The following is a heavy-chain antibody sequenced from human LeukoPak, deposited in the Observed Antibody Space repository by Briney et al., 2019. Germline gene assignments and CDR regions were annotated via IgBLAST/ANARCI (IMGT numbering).Heavy chain of an antibody. V-gene: IGHV4-34*01. CDR3: ARGRPTVLLWFGGNWFDP. J-gene: IGHJ5*02. Sequence: PSETLSLTCAVYGGSFSGYYWSWIRQPPGKGLEWIGEINHSGSTNYNPSLKSRVTISVDTSKNQFSLKLSSVTAADTAVYYCARGRPTVLLWFGGNWFDPWGQGTLVTVSS. CDR1: GGSFSGYY. CDR2: INHSGST. D-gene: IGHD3-10*01.